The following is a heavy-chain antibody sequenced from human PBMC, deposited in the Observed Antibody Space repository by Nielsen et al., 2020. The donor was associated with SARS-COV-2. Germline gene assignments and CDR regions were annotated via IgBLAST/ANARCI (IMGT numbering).Heavy chain of an antibody. CDR3: ARAALDYDYGMDV. D-gene: IGHD6-25*01. J-gene: IGHJ6*02. CDR1: GGSISSYY. Sequence: SETLSLTCTVSGGSISSYYWSWIRQPPGKGLEWIGYIYYSGSTNYNPSLKSRVTISVDTSKNQFSLKVSSMTAADTAVYYCARAALDYDYGMDVWGQGTTVTVSS. V-gene: IGHV4-59*12. CDR2: IYYSGST.